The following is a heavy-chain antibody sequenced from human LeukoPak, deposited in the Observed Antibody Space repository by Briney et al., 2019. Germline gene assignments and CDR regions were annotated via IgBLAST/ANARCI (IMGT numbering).Heavy chain of an antibody. Sequence: GGSLRLSCAASGFTFSSYSMNWVRQAPGMGLEWVSAISGSGGSPYYADSVKGRFTISRDNSKNTLYLQMNSLRAEDTAVYYCAKDRYYDSSGYFDYWGQGTLVAVSS. J-gene: IGHJ4*02. V-gene: IGHV3-23*01. D-gene: IGHD3-22*01. CDR3: AKDRYYDSSGYFDY. CDR2: ISGSGGSP. CDR1: GFTFSSYS.